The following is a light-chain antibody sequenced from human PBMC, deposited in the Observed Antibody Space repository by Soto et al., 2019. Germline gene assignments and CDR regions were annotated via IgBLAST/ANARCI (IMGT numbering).Light chain of an antibody. CDR2: NNN. CDR3: AAWDDSLNGYV. J-gene: IGLJ1*01. CDR1: SSNIGTNA. V-gene: IGLV1-44*01. Sequence: QSALTQPPSASGTPGQRVTISCSGGSSNIGTNAVNWYQQLPGTAPKLLIYNNNQRPSGVPDRFSGSKSGTSASLAISGLQSEDEADYYCAAWDDSLNGYVFGTGTKVHRP.